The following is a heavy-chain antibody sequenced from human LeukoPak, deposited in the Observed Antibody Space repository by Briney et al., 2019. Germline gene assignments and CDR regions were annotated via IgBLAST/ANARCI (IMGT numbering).Heavy chain of an antibody. V-gene: IGHV3-23*01. CDR1: GFTFSSYA. CDR3: AKDRDYYDSSGGFDY. J-gene: IGHJ4*02. Sequence: TGGSLRLSCAASGFTFSSYAMSWVRQAPGKGLEWVSAISGSGGSTYYADSVKGRFTISRDNSKNTLYLQMNSLRAEDTAVYYCAKDRDYYDSSGGFDYRGRGTLVTVSS. CDR2: ISGSGGST. D-gene: IGHD3-22*01.